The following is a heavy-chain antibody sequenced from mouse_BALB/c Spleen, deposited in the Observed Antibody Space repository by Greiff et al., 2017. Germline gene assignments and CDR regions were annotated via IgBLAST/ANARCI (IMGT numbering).Heavy chain of an antibody. D-gene: IGHD2-1*01. CDR3: AREGGNYRYFDY. J-gene: IGHJ2*01. Sequence: DVQLVESGGGLVKPGGSLKLSCAASGFTFSSYAMSWVRQTPEKRLEWVASISSGGSTYYPDSVKGRFTISRDNARNILYLQMSSLRSEDTAMYYCAREGGNYRYFDYWGQGTTLTVSS. V-gene: IGHV5-6-5*01. CDR1: GFTFSSYA. CDR2: ISSGGST.